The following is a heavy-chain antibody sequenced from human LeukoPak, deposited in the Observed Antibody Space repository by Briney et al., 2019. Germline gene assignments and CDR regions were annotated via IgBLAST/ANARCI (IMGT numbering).Heavy chain of an antibody. CDR3: AREDWGYGHYYYYMDV. V-gene: IGHV4-61*02. J-gene: IGHJ6*03. CDR2: IYTSGST. Sequence: SETLSLTCTVSGGSISSGSYYWSWIRQPAGKGLEWMGRIYTSGSTNYNPSLKSRVTISVDTSKNQFSLKLSSVTAADTAVYHCAREDWGYGHYYYYMDVWGKGTTVTVSS. CDR1: GGSISSGSYY. D-gene: IGHD3/OR15-3a*01.